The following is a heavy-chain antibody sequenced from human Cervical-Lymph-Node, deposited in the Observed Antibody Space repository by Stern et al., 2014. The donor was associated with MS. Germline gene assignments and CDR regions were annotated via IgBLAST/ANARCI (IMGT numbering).Heavy chain of an antibody. CDR2: IYSGGST. CDR3: AREVGARKRYNWFDP. Sequence: EVQLVESGGGLIQPGGSLRLSCAASGFTVSSNYMSWVRQAPGKGLEWVSVIYSGGSTYYADSVKGRFTISRDNSKNTLYLQMNSLRAEDTAVYYCAREVGARKRYNWFDPWGQGTLVTVSS. CDR1: GFTVSSNY. J-gene: IGHJ5*02. V-gene: IGHV3-53*01. D-gene: IGHD1-26*01.